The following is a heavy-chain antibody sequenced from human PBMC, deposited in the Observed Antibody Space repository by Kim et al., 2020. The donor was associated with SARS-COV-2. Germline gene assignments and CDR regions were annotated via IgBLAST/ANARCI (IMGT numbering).Heavy chain of an antibody. CDR2: IIPIFGTA. CDR1: GGTFSSYA. D-gene: IGHD2-21*02. V-gene: IGHV1-69*13. J-gene: IGHJ6*02. Sequence: SVKVSCKASGGTFSSYAISWVRQAPGQGLEWMGGIIPIFGTANYAQKFQGRVTITADESTSTAYMELSSLRSEDTAVYYCARDRIWGGGDPTRYGMDVWGQGTTVTVSS. CDR3: ARDRIWGGGDPTRYGMDV.